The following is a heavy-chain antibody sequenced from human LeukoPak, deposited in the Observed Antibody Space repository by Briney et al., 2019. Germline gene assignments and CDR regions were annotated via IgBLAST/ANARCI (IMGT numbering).Heavy chain of an antibody. D-gene: IGHD5-18*01. J-gene: IGHJ1*01. CDR2: IREYGVQK. Sequence: GGSLRLSCTASGFTLRSYSVSWLREARGEGLEGVANIREYGVQKFRGGSVRGRFTISRDNAKTSLYLQMNSLRAEDTAVYYCARHRWAYSYGGYWGQGTLATASS. CDR3: ARHRWAYSYGGY. CDR1: GFTLRSYS. V-gene: IGHV3-7*01.